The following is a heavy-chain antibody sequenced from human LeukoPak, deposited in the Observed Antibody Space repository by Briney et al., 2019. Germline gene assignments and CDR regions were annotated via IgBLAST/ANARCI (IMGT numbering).Heavy chain of an antibody. CDR1: GFTFSNFS. CDR2: IRSTSSAI. V-gene: IGHV3-48*01. Sequence: GGSLRLSCAASGFTFSNFSMNWVSQAPGKGLEWVSYIRSTSSAIYYADSVKGRFPISRDNAKNSLYLQMNSLRAEDTAVYYCARASRSGSPPQWGQGTLVTVSS. J-gene: IGHJ4*02. D-gene: IGHD2-15*01. CDR3: ARASRSGSPPQ.